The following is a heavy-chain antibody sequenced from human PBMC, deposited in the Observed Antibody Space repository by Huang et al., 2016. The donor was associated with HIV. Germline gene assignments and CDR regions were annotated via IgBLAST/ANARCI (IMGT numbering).Heavy chain of an antibody. J-gene: IGHJ4*02. CDR2: IIPTLGTA. CDR3: ATVDYYDTSGPQRGYFDN. CDR1: GGSFRNFA. V-gene: IGHV1-69*01. D-gene: IGHD3-22*01. Sequence: QVQLVQSGAEVKKPGSSVKVCCKASGGSFRNFAIGWVRQAPGQGLEWMGGIIPTLGTANYAQKFQGRVTIIADESTSTAYMELSSLRSEDTAVYYCATVDYYDTSGPQRGYFDNWGQGTLVTVSS.